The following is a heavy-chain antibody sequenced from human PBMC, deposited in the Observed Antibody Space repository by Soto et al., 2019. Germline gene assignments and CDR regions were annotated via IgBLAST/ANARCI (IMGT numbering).Heavy chain of an antibody. CDR3: AKAHMPGVAAADGSRGWFDP. Sequence: EVQLLESGGGLVQPGGSLRLSCAASGFTFSSYAMSWVRQAPGKGLEWVSAISGSGGSTYYADSVKGRFTISRDNSKNPLYLQMNSLRAEDTAVYYCAKAHMPGVAAADGSRGWFDPWCQGTLVTVSS. V-gene: IGHV3-23*01. CDR2: ISGSGGST. CDR1: GFTFSSYA. J-gene: IGHJ5*02. D-gene: IGHD6-13*01.